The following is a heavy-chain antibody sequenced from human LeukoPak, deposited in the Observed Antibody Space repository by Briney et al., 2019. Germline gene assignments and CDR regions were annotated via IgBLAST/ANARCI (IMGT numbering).Heavy chain of an antibody. J-gene: IGHJ3*02. D-gene: IGHD3-22*01. CDR2: ISGSGGST. CDR3: AKEGPYYYDNSGYSAFDI. CDR1: GFTFSSYA. V-gene: IGHV3-23*01. Sequence: GGSLRLSCAASGFTFSSYAMSWVRQAPGKGLAWVSTISGSGGSTYYADSVKGRFTISRDNSKNTLYLQMNSLRAEDTAVYYCAKEGPYYYDNSGYSAFDIWGQGTMVTVSS.